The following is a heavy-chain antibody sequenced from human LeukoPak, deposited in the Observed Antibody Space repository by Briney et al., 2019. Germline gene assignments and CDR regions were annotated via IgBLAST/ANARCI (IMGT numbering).Heavy chain of an antibody. J-gene: IGHJ4*02. Sequence: GGSLRLSCAASGFTFSSYGMHWVRQAPGRGLEWVSYISSSSTTIYYADSVKGRFTISRDNSKSTLYLQMDSLRAEDTAVYYCAKDSKYNWNFLDYWGQGTLVTVSS. V-gene: IGHV3-48*01. CDR2: ISSSSTTI. CDR3: AKDSKYNWNFLDY. D-gene: IGHD1-7*01. CDR1: GFTFSSYG.